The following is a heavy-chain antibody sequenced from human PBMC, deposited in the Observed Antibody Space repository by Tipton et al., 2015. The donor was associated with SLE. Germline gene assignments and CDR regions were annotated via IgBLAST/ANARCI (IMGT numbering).Heavy chain of an antibody. CDR1: GGSISSSSYY. CDR2: IYYSGST. V-gene: IGHV4-39*07. Sequence: TLSLTCTVSGGSISSSSYYWGWIRQPPGKGLEWIGSIYYSGSTNYNPSLKSRVTISVDTSKNQFSLKLSSVTAADTAVYYCARVRGMGSSGYGFDYWGQGNPGHRLL. D-gene: IGHD3-22*01. CDR3: ARVRGMGSSGYGFDY. J-gene: IGHJ4*02.